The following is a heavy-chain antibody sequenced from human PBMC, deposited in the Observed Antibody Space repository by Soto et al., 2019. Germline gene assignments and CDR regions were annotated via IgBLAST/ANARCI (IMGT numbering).Heavy chain of an antibody. V-gene: IGHV5-51*01. D-gene: IGHD2-2*01. CDR1: GYSFTSYW. J-gene: IGHJ5*02. CDR3: ARLVNGDIVVVPAANWFDP. Sequence: PXESLKISFKGSGYSFTSYWIGWVRQMPGKGLEWMGIIYPGDSDTRYSPSFQGQVTISADKSISTAYLQWSSLKASDTAMYYCARLVNGDIVVVPAANWFDPWGQGTLVTVSS. CDR2: IYPGDSDT.